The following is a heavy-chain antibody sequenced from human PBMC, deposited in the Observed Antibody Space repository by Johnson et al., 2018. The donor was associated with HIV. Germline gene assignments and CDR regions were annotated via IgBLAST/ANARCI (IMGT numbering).Heavy chain of an antibody. CDR3: AREGGSIAAAGKDAFDI. V-gene: IGHV3-66*01. CDR2: IYSGGST. J-gene: IGHJ3*02. Sequence: VQLVESGGGVVQPGGSLRLSCTASGLTVSSNYMSWVRQAPGKGLEWVSIIYSGGSTYYTDSLKGRFTISRDNSKNTLYLQMNSLRAEDTAVYYCAREGGSIAAAGKDAFDIWDQGTMVTVSS. D-gene: IGHD6-13*01. CDR1: GLTVSSNY.